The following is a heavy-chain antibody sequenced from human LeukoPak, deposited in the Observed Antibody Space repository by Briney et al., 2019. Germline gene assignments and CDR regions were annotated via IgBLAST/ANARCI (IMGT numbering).Heavy chain of an antibody. Sequence: PGGSLRLCCAASGFTFRSYEMNWVRQAAGKGLEWVSYISSSGSTIYYAHSVRGRFTISRDDARNSLYLQMNSLRAEDTAVYYCARDGVGCSSSNCLFDQWGQGTLATVSS. CDR2: ISSSGSTI. V-gene: IGHV3-48*03. CDR3: ARDGVGCSSSNCLFDQ. J-gene: IGHJ4*02. D-gene: IGHD2-2*01. CDR1: GFTFRSYE.